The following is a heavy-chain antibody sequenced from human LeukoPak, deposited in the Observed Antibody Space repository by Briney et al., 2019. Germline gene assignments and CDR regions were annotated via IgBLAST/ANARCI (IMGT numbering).Heavy chain of an antibody. V-gene: IGHV3-30-3*01. CDR2: ISYDGSNK. D-gene: IGHD2-2*01. CDR3: ARDLSPLGYCSSTSCYYEGMDV. J-gene: IGHJ6*03. CDR1: GFTFSSYA. Sequence: SGGSLRLSCAASGFTFSSYAMHWVRQAPGKGLEWVAVISYDGSNKYYADSVKGRFTISRDNSKNTLYLQMNSLRAEDTAVYYCARDLSPLGYCSSTSCYYEGMDVWGKGTTVTVSS.